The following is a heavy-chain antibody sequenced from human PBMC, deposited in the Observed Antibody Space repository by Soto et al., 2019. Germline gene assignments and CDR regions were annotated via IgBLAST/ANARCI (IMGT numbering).Heavy chain of an antibody. CDR1: GGSISSYY. J-gene: IGHJ6*03. Sequence: SETLSLTCTVSGGSISSYYWSWIRQPPGKGLEWIGYIYYSGSTNYNPSLKSRVTISVDTSKNQFSLKLSSVTAADTAVYYCARLVVPAATLPENYYMDVWGKGTTVTVSS. CDR3: ARLVVPAATLPENYYMDV. V-gene: IGHV4-59*08. CDR2: IYYSGST. D-gene: IGHD2-2*01.